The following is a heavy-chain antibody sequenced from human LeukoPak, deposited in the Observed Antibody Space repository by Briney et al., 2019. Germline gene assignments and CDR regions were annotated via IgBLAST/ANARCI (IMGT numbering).Heavy chain of an antibody. CDR3: ARDDGRLASLDY. D-gene: IGHD2-15*01. CDR2: ISSSGSTI. CDR1: GFTFSSYE. Sequence: PGGSLRLSCAASGFTFSSYEMNWVRQAPGKGLEWVSYISSSGSTIYYADSVKGRFTISRDNAKNSLYLQMNSLRAEDTAVYYCARDDGRLASLDYWGQGTLVTVSS. J-gene: IGHJ4*02. V-gene: IGHV3-48*03.